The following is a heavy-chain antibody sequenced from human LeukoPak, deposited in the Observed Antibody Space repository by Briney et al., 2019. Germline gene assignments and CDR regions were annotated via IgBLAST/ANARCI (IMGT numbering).Heavy chain of an antibody. J-gene: IGHJ3*02. CDR2: ISYDGSNK. CDR3: ARDQQGAYYYDSSGAFDI. CDR1: GFTFSSYA. D-gene: IGHD3-22*01. V-gene: IGHV3-30-3*01. Sequence: GGSLRLSCAASGFTFSSYAMHWVRQAPGKRLEWVAVISYDGSNKYYADSVKGRFTISRDNSKNTLYLQMNSLRAEDTAVYYCARDQQGAYYYDSSGAFDIWGQGTMVTVSS.